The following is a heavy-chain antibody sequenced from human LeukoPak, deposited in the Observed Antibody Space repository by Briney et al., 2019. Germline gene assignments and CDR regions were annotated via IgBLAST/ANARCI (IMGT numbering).Heavy chain of an antibody. V-gene: IGHV4-59*01. J-gene: IGHJ4*02. CDR3: ARVGRMRIIDY. Sequence: PSETLSLTCTVSGGSISSYYWSWIRQPPGKGLEWIGYIYYSGSTNYNPSLKSRVTTSVDTSKNQFSLKLSSVTAADTAVYYCARVGRMRIIDYWGQGTLVTVSS. CDR2: IYYSGST. D-gene: IGHD3-10*01. CDR1: GGSISSYY.